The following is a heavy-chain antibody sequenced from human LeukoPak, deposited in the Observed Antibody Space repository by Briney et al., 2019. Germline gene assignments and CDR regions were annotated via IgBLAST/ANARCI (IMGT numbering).Heavy chain of an antibody. Sequence: PGRSLRLSCAASGFTFSNYGMHWVRQAPGKGLEWVAVIPYDGFNPYYADSVKGRFTISRDNSKNTPWLQMNSLRAEDTAVYYCAKVKEMYSSGSYYFDYWGQGTLVTVSS. CDR1: GFTFSNYG. V-gene: IGHV3-30*18. CDR3: AKVKEMYSSGSYYFDY. D-gene: IGHD6-19*01. CDR2: IPYDGFNP. J-gene: IGHJ4*02.